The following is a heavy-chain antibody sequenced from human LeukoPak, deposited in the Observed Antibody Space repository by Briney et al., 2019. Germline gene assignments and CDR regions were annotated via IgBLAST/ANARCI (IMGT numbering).Heavy chain of an antibody. CDR3: ARGLTNYYYYGMDV. Sequence: GGSLRLSCAASGFIFSTYSMNWVRQAPGKGLEWISYIGTDSSPRYADSVKGRFTISRDNAKNSLYLQMNSLRADDTAVYYCARGLTNYYYYGMDVWGQGTTVTVSS. CDR2: IGTDSSPR. CDR1: GFIFSTYS. J-gene: IGHJ6*02. D-gene: IGHD6-19*01. V-gene: IGHV3-48*04.